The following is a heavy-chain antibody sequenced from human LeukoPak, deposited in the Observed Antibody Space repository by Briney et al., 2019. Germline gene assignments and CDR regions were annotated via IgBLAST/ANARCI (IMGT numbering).Heavy chain of an antibody. D-gene: IGHD3-10*01. CDR3: ARDGGSGGYGMDV. V-gene: IGHV1-69*05. Sequence: SVKVSCKASGGTFSSYAISWVRQAPGQGLEWMGGIIPIFGTANYAQKLQGRVTMTTDTSTTTAYMELRSLRYDDTAVYYCARDGGSGGYGMDVWGQGTTVSVSS. CDR2: IIPIFGTA. CDR1: GGTFSSYA. J-gene: IGHJ6*02.